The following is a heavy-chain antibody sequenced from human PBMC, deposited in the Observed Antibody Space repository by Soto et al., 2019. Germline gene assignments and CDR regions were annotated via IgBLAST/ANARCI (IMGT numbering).Heavy chain of an antibody. J-gene: IGHJ4*02. Sequence: EVQLVESGGGLVQPGGSLRLSCVVSGFTFTSHWMYWVRQAPGKGLVWVSRINRDGTFTSHADSVKGRFTMSRDNAKNTVYLQMNRLRAEDTAVYYCARQTPTGEQDYWGQGTLVTVSS. CDR3: ARQTPTGEQDY. CDR1: GFTFTSHW. D-gene: IGHD7-27*01. CDR2: INRDGTFT. V-gene: IGHV3-74*01.